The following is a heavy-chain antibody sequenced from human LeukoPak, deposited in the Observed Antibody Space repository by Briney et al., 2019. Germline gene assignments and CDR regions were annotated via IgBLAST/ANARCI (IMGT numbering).Heavy chain of an antibody. CDR3: ARGVDRYSSSPPDWFDP. V-gene: IGHV4-59*01. CDR1: GGSISSYY. J-gene: IGHJ5*02. Sequence: SETLSLTCTVSGGSISSYYWSWVRQPPGKGLEWIGYIYYSGSTNYNPSLKSRVTISVDTSKNQFSLKLSSVTAADTAVYYCARGVDRYSSSPPDWFDPWGQGTLVTVSS. D-gene: IGHD6-13*01. CDR2: IYYSGST.